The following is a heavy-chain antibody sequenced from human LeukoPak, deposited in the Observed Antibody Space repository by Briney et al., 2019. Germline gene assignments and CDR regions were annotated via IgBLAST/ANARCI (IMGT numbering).Heavy chain of an antibody. J-gene: IGHJ4*02. CDR1: GFIFSNHE. CDR3: ASQPRYDYVWGI. CDR2: ISGSGGST. Sequence: PGGSLRLSCAASGFIFSNHEMNWVRQAPGKGLEWVSAISGSGGSTYYADSVKGRFTISRDNSKNTLYLQMNSLRAEDTAVYYCASQPRYDYVWGIWGQGTLVTVSS. V-gene: IGHV3-23*01. D-gene: IGHD3-16*01.